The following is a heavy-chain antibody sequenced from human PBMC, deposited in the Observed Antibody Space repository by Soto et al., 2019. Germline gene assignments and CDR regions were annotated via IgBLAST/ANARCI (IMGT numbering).Heavy chain of an antibody. V-gene: IGHV1-18*01. Sequence: QVQLVQSGAEVKKPGASVKVSCKASGYTFTSYGISWVRQAPGQGLEWMGWISAYNGNTNYAQKLQGRVTMTTDTARSTAYMELRRRRSDDTAGYYCARDAAVGLLEYGGQGTLVTVSS. J-gene: IGHJ4*02. D-gene: IGHD3-10*01. CDR3: ARDAAVGLLEY. CDR1: GYTFTSYG. CDR2: ISAYNGNT.